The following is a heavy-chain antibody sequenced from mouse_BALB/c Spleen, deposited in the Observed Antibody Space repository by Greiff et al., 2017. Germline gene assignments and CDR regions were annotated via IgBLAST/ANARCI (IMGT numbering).Heavy chain of an antibody. CDR1: GFTFSSYT. Sequence: DVMLVESGGGLVKPGGSLKLSCAASGFTFSSYTMSWVRQTPEKRLEWVATISSGGSYTYYPDSVKGRFTISRDNAKNTLYLQMSSLKSEDTAMYYCTRDETARATGFAYWGQGTLVTVSA. V-gene: IGHV5-6-4*01. D-gene: IGHD3-2*01. J-gene: IGHJ3*01. CDR2: ISSGGSYT. CDR3: TRDETARATGFAY.